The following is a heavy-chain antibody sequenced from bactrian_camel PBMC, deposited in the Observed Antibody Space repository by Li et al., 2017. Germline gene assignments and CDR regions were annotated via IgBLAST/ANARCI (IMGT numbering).Heavy chain of an antibody. V-gene: IGHV3S1*01. J-gene: IGHJ4*01. Sequence: HVQLVESGGGSVEAGGSHRVSCTTSRYAYRAYCLGWFRQAPGQEREAVAEHHFYEGTSYYSDAVKGRFTVSQDNATNTLHLQMTNLKPEDSAMYYCAAGFLLPGPCGRGNWLGGTLMYSGQGTQVTV. CDR2: HHFYEGTS. CDR1: RYAYRAYC. CDR3: AAGFLLPGPCGRGNWLGGTLMY. D-gene: IGHD5*01.